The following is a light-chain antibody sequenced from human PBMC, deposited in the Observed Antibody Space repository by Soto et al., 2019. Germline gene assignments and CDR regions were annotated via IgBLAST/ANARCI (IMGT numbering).Light chain of an antibody. V-gene: IGLV2-14*01. Sequence: QSALTQPASVSGSPGQSITISCTGTSSDVGGYNYVSWYQQHPGKAPKLMIYEVSNRPSGFSNRFSGSKSGNTASLTISGLQAEDEADYYCSSYTSSTTVIFGGGTKLTV. J-gene: IGLJ2*01. CDR1: SSDVGGYNY. CDR3: SSYTSSTTVI. CDR2: EVS.